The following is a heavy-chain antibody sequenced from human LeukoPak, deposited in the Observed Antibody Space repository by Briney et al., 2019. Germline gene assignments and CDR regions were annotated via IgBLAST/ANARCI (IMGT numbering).Heavy chain of an antibody. CDR1: GGSISSSSYY. D-gene: IGHD5-18*01. CDR2: IYYSGST. V-gene: IGHV4-39*01. J-gene: IGHJ2*01. Sequence: PSETLSLTCTVSGGSISSSSYYWGWIRQPPAKGLEWIGSIYYSGSTYYNPSLKSRVTISVDTSKNQFSLKPSSVTAADTAVYYCASHGRAIQLWALFSFDLWGRGTLVTVSS. CDR3: ASHGRAIQLWALFSFDL.